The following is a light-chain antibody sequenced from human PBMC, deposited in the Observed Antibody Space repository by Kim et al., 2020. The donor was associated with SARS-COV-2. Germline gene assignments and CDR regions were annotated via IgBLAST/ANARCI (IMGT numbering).Light chain of an antibody. CDR1: QSISIH. CDR3: QQSYITPFT. Sequence: ASVGDRVTITCRTTQSISIHLNWYQQKPGRAPKLLISAASTLQGGVPSRFSGSGSETDFTLTISSLQPDDFATYFCQQSYITPFTFGPGTKVDIK. V-gene: IGKV1-39*01. J-gene: IGKJ3*01. CDR2: AAS.